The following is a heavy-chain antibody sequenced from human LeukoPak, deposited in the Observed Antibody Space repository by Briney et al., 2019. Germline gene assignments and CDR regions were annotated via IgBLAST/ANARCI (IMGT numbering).Heavy chain of an antibody. CDR3: ARDRGATKGYYYYGMDV. J-gene: IGHJ6*02. Sequence: GGSLRLSCAASGFTFSSYAMSWVRQAPGKGLEWVSSISSSSSYIYYADSVKGRFTISRDNAKNSLYLQMNSLRAEDTAVYYCARDRGATKGYYYYGMDVWGQGTTVTVSS. CDR2: ISSSSSYI. CDR1: GFTFSSYA. D-gene: IGHD1-26*01. V-gene: IGHV3-21*01.